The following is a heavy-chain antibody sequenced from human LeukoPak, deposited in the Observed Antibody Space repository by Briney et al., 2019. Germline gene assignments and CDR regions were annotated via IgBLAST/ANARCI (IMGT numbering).Heavy chain of an antibody. D-gene: IGHD4-17*01. CDR3: ARANYGDSGWFDP. J-gene: IGHJ5*02. Sequence: ASVKVSCKASGYTFTRYDINWVRQATGQGLEWMGWMNPNSGNTGYAQKFQGRVTITRNTSISTAYMELSSLRSEDTAVYYCARANYGDSGWFDPWGQGTLVTVSS. V-gene: IGHV1-8*03. CDR1: GYTFTRYD. CDR2: MNPNSGNT.